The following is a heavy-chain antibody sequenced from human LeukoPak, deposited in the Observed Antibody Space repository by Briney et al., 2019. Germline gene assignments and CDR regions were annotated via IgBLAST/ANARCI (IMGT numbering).Heavy chain of an antibody. V-gene: IGHV1-69*05. CDR2: IIPIFGTA. J-gene: IGHJ3*02. CDR1: GGTFSSYA. D-gene: IGHD6-6*01. Sequence: SVKVSCKAFGGTFSSYAISWVGQAPGQGLEWMGGIIPIFGTANYAPKFQGRVPITTDESTSTAYMKLSSLRSEDTAVYYCARDRPSSSSAVRAFDIWGQGTMVTVSS. CDR3: ARDRPSSSSAVRAFDI.